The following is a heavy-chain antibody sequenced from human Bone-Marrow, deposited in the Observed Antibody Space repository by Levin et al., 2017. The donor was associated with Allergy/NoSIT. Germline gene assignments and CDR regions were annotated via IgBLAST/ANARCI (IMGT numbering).Heavy chain of an antibody. CDR1: GYSISSGFY. CDR3: ARALGGDYGSKNYMFDY. Sequence: SETLSLTCAVSGYSISSGFYWGWIRQPPGKGLEWIGSFDHRGNTYYNPSLKSRVTISVDTSKNQFSLILSSVTAADTAVYYCARALGGDYGSKNYMFDYWGQGTLVTVSS. CDR2: FDHRGNT. D-gene: IGHD3-10*01. J-gene: IGHJ4*02. V-gene: IGHV4-38-2*01.